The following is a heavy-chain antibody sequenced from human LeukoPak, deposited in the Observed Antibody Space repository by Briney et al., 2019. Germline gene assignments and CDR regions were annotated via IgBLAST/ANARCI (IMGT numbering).Heavy chain of an antibody. D-gene: IGHD1-26*01. Sequence: ASVKVSCKASGGTFSSYAFSWVRQAPGQGLEWMGVIIPMFGTANYAQKFQGRVTITADKSTSTAYMELSSLRSEDTAVYYCACQIEVGATHRGFCDYMDVWGNGTTVTVSS. CDR1: GGTFSSYA. CDR2: IIPMFGTA. CDR3: ACQIEVGATHRGFCDYMDV. J-gene: IGHJ6*03. V-gene: IGHV1-69*06.